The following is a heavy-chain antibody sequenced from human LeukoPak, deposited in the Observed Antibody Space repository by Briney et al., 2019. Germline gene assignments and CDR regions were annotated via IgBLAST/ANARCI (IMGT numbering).Heavy chain of an antibody. CDR1: GYTFTSYG. D-gene: IGHD3-22*01. CDR2: ISAYNGNT. CDR3: ARDGPCSYYDSSGYYEGFDY. J-gene: IGHJ4*02. Sequence: ASVKVSCKASGYTFTSYGISWVRQAPGQGLEWMGCISAYNGNTNYAQKLQGRVTMTTDTSTSTAYMELRSLRSDDTAVYYCARDGPCSYYDSSGYYEGFDYWGQGTLVTVSS. V-gene: IGHV1-18*01.